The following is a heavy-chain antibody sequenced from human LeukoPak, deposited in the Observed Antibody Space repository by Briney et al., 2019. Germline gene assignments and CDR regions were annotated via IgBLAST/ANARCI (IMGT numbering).Heavy chain of an antibody. J-gene: IGHJ4*02. CDR2: ISYDGSNK. D-gene: IGHD6-13*01. Sequence: PGGSLRLSCAASGFTFSSYWMSWVRQAPGKGLEWVAVISYDGSNKYYADSVKGRFTISRDNSKNTLYLQMNSLRAEDTAVYYCARGDSGYSSSWEVGYWGQGTLVTVSS. CDR1: GFTFSSYW. CDR3: ARGDSGYSSSWEVGY. V-gene: IGHV3-30-3*01.